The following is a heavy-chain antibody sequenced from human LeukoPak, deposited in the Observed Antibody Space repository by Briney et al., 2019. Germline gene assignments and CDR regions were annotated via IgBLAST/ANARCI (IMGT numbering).Heavy chain of an antibody. J-gene: IGHJ5*02. D-gene: IGHD2-2*01. CDR2: IIPIFGTA. CDR3: AREPVPAAIFSVWFDP. CDR1: GGTFSSYA. V-gene: IGHV1-69*01. Sequence: GSSVKVSCKASGGTFSSYAISWVRQAPGQGLEWMGGIIPIFGTANYAQKFQGRVTITADESTSTAYMELSSLRSEDTAVYYCAREPVPAAIFSVWFDPWGQGTLVTVSS.